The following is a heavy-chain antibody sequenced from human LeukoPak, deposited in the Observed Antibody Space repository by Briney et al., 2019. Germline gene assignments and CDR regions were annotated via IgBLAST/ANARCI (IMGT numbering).Heavy chain of an antibody. Sequence: ATQTLSLTCTVSGVSITSGDYYWSWIRQPPGRGLEWIGYIYYTGSTYYNPSLKSRVTISVDTSKSQFSLKLSSVTAADTAMYYCAREIPHQDIVLMVYAWRGHFDYWGQGTLVTVSS. J-gene: IGHJ4*02. CDR3: AREIPHQDIVLMVYAWRGHFDY. V-gene: IGHV4-30-4*08. CDR2: IYYTGST. CDR1: GVSITSGDYY. D-gene: IGHD2-8*01.